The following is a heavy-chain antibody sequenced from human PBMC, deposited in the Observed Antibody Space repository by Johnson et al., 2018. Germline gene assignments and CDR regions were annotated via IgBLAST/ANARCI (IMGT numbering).Heavy chain of an antibody. CDR2: ITWNSANI. V-gene: IGHV3-9*01. Sequence: EVQLLETGGGLVQXGRSLRLXCVVSGFTFDDYAMHWVRQAPGKGLEWVSGITWNSANIGYADSVKGRFTISRDNAKNSLYLQINGLRAEDTAVYYCQRTGGYSSDGRTSYAFDIWGQGTMVTVSS. CDR1: GFTFDDYA. D-gene: IGHD2-15*01. J-gene: IGHJ3*02. CDR3: QRTGGYSSDGRTSYAFDI.